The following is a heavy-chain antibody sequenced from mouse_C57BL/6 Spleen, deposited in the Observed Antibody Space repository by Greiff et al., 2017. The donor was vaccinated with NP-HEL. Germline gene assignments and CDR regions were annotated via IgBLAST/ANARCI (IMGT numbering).Heavy chain of an antibody. CDR2: IDPSDSYT. CDR3: ARGGTRTTGYFDY. V-gene: IGHV1-50*01. CDR1: GYTFTSYW. J-gene: IGHJ2*01. Sequence: QVQLQQPGAELVKPGASVKLSCKASGYTFTSYWMQWVKQRPGQGLEWIGEIDPSDSYTNYNQKFKGKATLTVDTSSSTAYMQLSSLTSEDSAVYYCARGGTRTTGYFDYWGQGTTLTVSS. D-gene: IGHD1-1*01.